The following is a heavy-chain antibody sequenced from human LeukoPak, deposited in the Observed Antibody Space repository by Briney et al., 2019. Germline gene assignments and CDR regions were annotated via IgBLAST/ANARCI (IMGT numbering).Heavy chain of an antibody. Sequence: QTGGSLRLSCAASGFTFSSYGMHWVRQAPGKGLEWVSYISSSGRSINYADSVRGRFTISRDNGKNSLYLQMNSLRAEDTAVYYCARVRYCSGGSCYGNWYDPWGQGTLVTVSS. CDR1: GFTFSSYG. J-gene: IGHJ5*02. CDR2: ISSSGRSI. D-gene: IGHD2-15*01. V-gene: IGHV3-48*04. CDR3: ARVRYCSGGSCYGNWYDP.